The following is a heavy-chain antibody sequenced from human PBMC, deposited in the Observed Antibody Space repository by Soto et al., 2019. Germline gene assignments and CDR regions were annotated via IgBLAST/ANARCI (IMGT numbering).Heavy chain of an antibody. CDR1: GGTFSSYT. Sequence: SVKVSCKASGGTFSSYTISWVRQAPGQGLEWMGRIIPILGIANYAQKFQGRVTITADKSTSTAYMELSSLRSEDTAVYYCARVVDTAMAPYYYYMDVWGKGTTVTVSS. CDR3: ARVVDTAMAPYYYYMDV. J-gene: IGHJ6*03. D-gene: IGHD5-18*01. CDR2: IIPILGIA. V-gene: IGHV1-69*02.